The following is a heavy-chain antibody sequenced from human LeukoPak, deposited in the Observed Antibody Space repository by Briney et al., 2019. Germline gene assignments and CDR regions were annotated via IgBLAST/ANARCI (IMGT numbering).Heavy chain of an antibody. CDR1: GGSISSSSYY. CDR2: IYYSGNT. V-gene: IGHV4-39*02. Sequence: PSETLSLTCTVSGGSISSSSYYWGWIRQPPGKRLEWIGSIYYSGNTHYNPSLKSRVTISVDTSKNQFSLKLSSVTAADTAVYYCARDSSGWYFDYWGQGTLVTVSS. CDR3: ARDSSGWYFDY. D-gene: IGHD6-19*01. J-gene: IGHJ4*02.